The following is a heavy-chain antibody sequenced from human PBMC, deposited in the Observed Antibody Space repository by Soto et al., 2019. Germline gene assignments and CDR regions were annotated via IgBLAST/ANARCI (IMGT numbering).Heavy chain of an antibody. CDR3: ARSQGSSTSLEIYYYYYYGMDG. Sequence: QVQLVESRAEVKKPGSSVKVSCTASGGTFSSYAISWVRQAPGQGLEWMGGIIPISGTANYAQKFQGRVTITADESTSTAYMELSSLRSEDTAVYYCARSQGSSTSLEIYYYYYYGMDGWGQGTTVTVSS. CDR2: IIPISGTA. D-gene: IGHD2-2*01. J-gene: IGHJ6*02. V-gene: IGHV1-69*01. CDR1: GGTFSSYA.